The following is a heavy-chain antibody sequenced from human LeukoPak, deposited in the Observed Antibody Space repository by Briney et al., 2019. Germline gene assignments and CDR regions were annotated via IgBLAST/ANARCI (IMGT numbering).Heavy chain of an antibody. CDR2: IYYSGST. CDR3: ARTRPRLSGYGYDY. Sequence: SETLSLTCAVYGGSFSYYYWGWIRQPPGKGLEWIGSIYYSGSTYYNPSLKSRVTISVDTSKNQFSLKLSSVTAADTAVYYCARTRPRLSGYGYDYWGQGTMVTVSS. D-gene: IGHD5-18*01. V-gene: IGHV4-39*07. CDR1: GGSFSYYY. J-gene: IGHJ3*01.